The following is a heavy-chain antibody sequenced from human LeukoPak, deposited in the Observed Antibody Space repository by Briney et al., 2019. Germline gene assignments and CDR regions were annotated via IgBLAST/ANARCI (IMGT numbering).Heavy chain of an antibody. CDR2: ISYDGSNK. CDR3: ARDGEYGSGSYYNADYYYYYYMDV. CDR1: GFTFSSYA. D-gene: IGHD3-10*01. Sequence: PGRSLRLSCAASGFTFSSYAMHWVRQAPGKGLEWVAVISYDGSNKYYADSVKGRFTIYRDNSKNTLYLQMTSLRAEDTAVYYCARDGEYGSGSYYNADYYYYYYMDVWGKGTTVTVSS. J-gene: IGHJ6*03. V-gene: IGHV3-30*01.